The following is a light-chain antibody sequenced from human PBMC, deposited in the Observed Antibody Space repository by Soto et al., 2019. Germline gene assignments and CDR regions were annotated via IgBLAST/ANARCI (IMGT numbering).Light chain of an antibody. V-gene: IGKV1-39*01. CDR3: QQSYTTLFT. CDR1: QSIDNY. J-gene: IGKJ3*01. Sequence: DIQMTQSPPSLSASVGDRVIITCRTSQSIDNYLNWYQQKPGKAPKLLIYAASTLQSGVPSRFSASGSETDFTLTISSPQPEDFATYYCQQSYTTLFTFGPGTKVDIK. CDR2: AAS.